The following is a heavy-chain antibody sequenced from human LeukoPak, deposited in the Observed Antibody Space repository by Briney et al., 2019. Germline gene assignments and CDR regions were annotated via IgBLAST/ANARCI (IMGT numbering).Heavy chain of an antibody. Sequence: GWSLRLSCAASGCTFSSYSMYWVHQAPGKGLEWVSSISSSSSYIYYADSVKGRFTISRDNAKNSLYLQMNSLRAEDTAVYYCASWGCSGGSCYSGEFDYWGQGTLVTVSS. CDR3: ASWGCSGGSCYSGEFDY. V-gene: IGHV3-21*01. J-gene: IGHJ4*02. CDR2: ISSSSSYI. CDR1: GCTFSSYS. D-gene: IGHD2-15*01.